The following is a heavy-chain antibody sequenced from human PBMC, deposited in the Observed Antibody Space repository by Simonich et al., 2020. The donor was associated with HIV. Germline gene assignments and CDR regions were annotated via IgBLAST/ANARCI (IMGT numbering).Heavy chain of an antibody. Sequence: GAGLLKPSETLSLTCAVHGGSFMKYHWSWIRQPPEKGLEWIGEVNQSGSTKYNASLKRRVTISVDTSKNQFSQKLTSGTAADTAVYYCARQMCSAISCFEGYNWFDPWGQGNLVTVSS. CDR1: GGSFMKYH. V-gene: IGHV4-34*01. CDR2: VNQSGST. CDR3: ARQMCSAISCFEGYNWFDP. D-gene: IGHD2-2*01. J-gene: IGHJ5*02.